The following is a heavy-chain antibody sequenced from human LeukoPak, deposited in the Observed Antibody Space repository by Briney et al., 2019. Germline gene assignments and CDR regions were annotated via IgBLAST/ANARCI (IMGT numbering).Heavy chain of an antibody. CDR3: AGFMGSRDY. CDR2: IYYSGSA. V-gene: IGHV4-59*01. Sequence: SETLSLTCTVSGGSISSYYWSWIRQPPGKGLEWIGYIYYSGSAEYNPSLKSRVTISVDTSKNQFSLKLSSVTAADTAVYYCAGFMGSRDYWGQGTLVTVSS. CDR1: GGSISSYY. J-gene: IGHJ4*02. D-gene: IGHD2-15*01.